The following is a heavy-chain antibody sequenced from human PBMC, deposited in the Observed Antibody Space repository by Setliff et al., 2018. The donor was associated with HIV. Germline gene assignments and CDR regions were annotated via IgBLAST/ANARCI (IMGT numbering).Heavy chain of an antibody. CDR2: MNTDGSST. CDR1: GFTFSSYW. V-gene: IGHV3-74*01. Sequence: GSLRLSCAASGFTFSSYWMHWVRQAPGKGLVWVFGMNTDGSSTRYADSVMGRFTISRDNAKNSLFLQMNSLRVDDTALYYCASLAGWGQGTLVTVSS. J-gene: IGHJ4*02. CDR3: ASLAG.